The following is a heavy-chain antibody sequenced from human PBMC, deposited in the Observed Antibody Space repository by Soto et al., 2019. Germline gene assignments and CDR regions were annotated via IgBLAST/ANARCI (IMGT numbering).Heavy chain of an antibody. CDR1: GGTVSTDS. CDR3: AREIDGYYGMDV. V-gene: IGHV1-69*12. J-gene: IGHJ6*02. CDR2: IIPIFGTA. Sequence: QVQLVQSGAEVKKPGSSVKVSCKASGGTVSTDSISWVRQAPGQGLEWMGGIIPIFGTANNAQKFQGRVTITADESTSTAYMELSSLRSEDTAVYFCAREIDGYYGMDVWGQGTTVTVAS.